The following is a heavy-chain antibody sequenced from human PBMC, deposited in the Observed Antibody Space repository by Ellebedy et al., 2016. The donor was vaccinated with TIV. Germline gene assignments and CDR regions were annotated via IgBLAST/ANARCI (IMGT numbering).Heavy chain of an antibody. J-gene: IGHJ4*02. D-gene: IGHD3-22*01. CDR2: LYFSGAT. CDR1: GDSITAPHYY. Sequence: SETLSLTXTVSGDSITAPHYYWGWVRQPPGKGLEWLGSLYFSGATFYNPSLKSRVTISQDTSRNAFSLTLTSLTAADTAMYFCARAEGDPYETDDYYFFDVWGQGTLVTVSS. CDR3: ARAEGDPYETDDYYFFDV. V-gene: IGHV4-39*07.